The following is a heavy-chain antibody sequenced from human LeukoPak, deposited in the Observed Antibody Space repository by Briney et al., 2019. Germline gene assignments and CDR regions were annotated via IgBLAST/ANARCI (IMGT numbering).Heavy chain of an antibody. J-gene: IGHJ4*02. CDR3: ARLRYFDWLRGGYFDY. V-gene: IGHV4-59*08. CDR1: GGSISSYY. CDR2: IYYSGST. Sequence: PSETLSLTCTVSGGSISSYYWSWIRQPPGKGLEWIGYIYYSGSTNYNPSLKSRVTISVDTSKNQFSLKLSSVTAADTAVYYCARLRYFDWLRGGYFDYWGQGTPVTVSS. D-gene: IGHD3-9*01.